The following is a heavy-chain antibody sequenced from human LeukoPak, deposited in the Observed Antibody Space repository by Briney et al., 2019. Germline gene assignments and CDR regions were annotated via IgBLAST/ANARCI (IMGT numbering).Heavy chain of an antibody. Sequence: ASETLSLTCAVSGDSISSSNWWSWVRQPPGKGLEWIGEIYHSGSTNYNPSLKSRVTVSVDKSKHQFSLKLSSVTAADTAVYYCASYGSGSYYYGMDVWGKGTTVTVSS. J-gene: IGHJ6*04. D-gene: IGHD3-10*01. V-gene: IGHV4-4*02. CDR1: GDSISSSNW. CDR2: IYHSGST. CDR3: ASYGSGSYYYGMDV.